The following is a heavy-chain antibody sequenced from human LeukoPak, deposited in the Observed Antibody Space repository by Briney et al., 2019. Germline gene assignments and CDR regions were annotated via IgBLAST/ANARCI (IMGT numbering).Heavy chain of an antibody. CDR1: GFSFSNSW. CDR3: AGDYDFWSGSDV. V-gene: IGHV3-7*01. D-gene: IGHD3-3*01. CDR2: MKQDGSEK. Sequence: GGSLRLSCAASGFSFSNSWMSWVRQAPGKGLEWVANMKQDGSEKYYVDSVKGRFTISRDNAKNSLYLQMNSLRAEDTAVYYCAGDYDFWSGSDVWGKGTTVTVSS. J-gene: IGHJ6*04.